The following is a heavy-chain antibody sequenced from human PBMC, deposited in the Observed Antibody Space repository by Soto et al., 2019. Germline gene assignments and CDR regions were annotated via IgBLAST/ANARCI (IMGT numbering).Heavy chain of an antibody. CDR1: GFTFSDYY. CDR2: ISSGSSYT. Sequence: PGGSLRLSCAASGFTFSDYYMCWIRQAPGKGLEWLSYISSGSSYTNYADSVKGRFTISRDNAKNSLNLQMNSLRAEDTAVYYCATVPRTQGGPLDNWGRGTLVTVSS. D-gene: IGHD2-2*01. J-gene: IGHJ4*02. V-gene: IGHV3-11*06. CDR3: ATVPRTQGGPLDN.